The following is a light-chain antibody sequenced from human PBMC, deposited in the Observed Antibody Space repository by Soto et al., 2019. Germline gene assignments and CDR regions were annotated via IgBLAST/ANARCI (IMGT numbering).Light chain of an antibody. J-gene: IGKJ5*01. CDR1: QSVSSSY. V-gene: IGKV3D-20*01. CDR3: QQYGRSPLT. Sequence: DIVLTQSPSTLSSSPGERATLSCRASQSVSSSYLAWYQQKPGLAPRLLIYDAFSRATGIPDRFSGSGSGTDFTLTISRLEPEDFAVYYCQQYGRSPLTFGQGARLEIK. CDR2: DAF.